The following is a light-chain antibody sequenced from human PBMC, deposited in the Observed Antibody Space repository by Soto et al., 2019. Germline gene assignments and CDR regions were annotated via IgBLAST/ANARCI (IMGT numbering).Light chain of an antibody. CDR1: SSDVGGYNY. Sequence: QSALTQPASVSGSPGQSITISCTGTSSDVGGYNYVSWYQQHPGKAPKLMIYDVSNRPSGVSNRFSGSKSGNTASLTISGLQDEDEADYYCSSYTSSRLVVFGGGTKVTVL. CDR2: DVS. CDR3: SSYTSSRLVV. V-gene: IGLV2-14*01. J-gene: IGLJ2*01.